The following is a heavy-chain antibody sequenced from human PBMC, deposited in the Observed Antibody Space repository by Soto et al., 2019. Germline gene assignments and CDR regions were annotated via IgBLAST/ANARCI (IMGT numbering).Heavy chain of an antibody. J-gene: IGHJ6*02. V-gene: IGHV5-10-1*01. CDR2: IDPSDSYT. Sequence: PGESLKIPCKGSGYSFTSYWISWVRQMPGKGLEWMGRIDPSDSYTNYSPSFQGHVTISADKSISTAYLQWSSLKASDTAMYYCARPLAGYYYYGMDVWGQGTTVSVSS. CDR3: ARPLAGYYYYGMDV. CDR1: GYSFTSYW.